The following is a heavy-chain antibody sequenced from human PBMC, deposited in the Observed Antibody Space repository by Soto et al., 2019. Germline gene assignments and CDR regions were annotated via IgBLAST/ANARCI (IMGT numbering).Heavy chain of an antibody. J-gene: IGHJ6*02. D-gene: IGHD2-2*01. V-gene: IGHV4-30-4*01. CDR2: IYYSGST. Sequence: QVQLQESGPGLVKPSQTLSLTCTVSGGSISSGDYYWSWIRQPPGKGLEWIGYIYYSGSTYYNPSLKSRVTISEDTSKNQFSLKLSSVTAADTAVYYCARGREDQLLGYYYYYYGMDVWGQGTTVTVSS. CDR1: GGSISSGDYY. CDR3: ARGREDQLLGYYYYYYGMDV.